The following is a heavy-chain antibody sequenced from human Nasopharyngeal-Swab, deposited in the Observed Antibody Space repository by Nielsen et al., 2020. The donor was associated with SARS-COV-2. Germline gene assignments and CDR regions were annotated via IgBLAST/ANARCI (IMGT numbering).Heavy chain of an antibody. V-gene: IGHV3-11*01. CDR2: ISSSGSTI. CDR3: ASGIRRGKSGSHPSDY. CDR1: GFTFSDYY. D-gene: IGHD3-10*01. Sequence: GGSLRLSCAASGFTFSDYYMSWIRQAPGKGLEWVSYISSSGSTIYYADSVKGRFTISRDNAKNSLYLQMNSLRAEDTAVYYCASGIRRGKSGSHPSDYWGQGTLVTVSS. J-gene: IGHJ4*02.